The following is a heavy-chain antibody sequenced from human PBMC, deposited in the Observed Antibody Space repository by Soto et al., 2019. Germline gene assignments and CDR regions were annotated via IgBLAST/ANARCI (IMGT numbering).Heavy chain of an antibody. CDR2: IYHSGST. V-gene: IGHV4-38-2*02. Sequence: SETLSLTCAVSGYSISSGYYWGWIRQPPGKGLEWIGSIYHSGSTYYNPSLKSRVTISVDTSENQFSLRLSSVTAADTAMYYCAREGLVYGDAKFDYWGQGALVTVSS. J-gene: IGHJ4*02. CDR1: GYSISSGYY. D-gene: IGHD4-17*01. CDR3: AREGLVYGDAKFDY.